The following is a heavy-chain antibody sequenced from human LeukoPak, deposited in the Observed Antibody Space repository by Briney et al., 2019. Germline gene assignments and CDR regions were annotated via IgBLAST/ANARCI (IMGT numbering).Heavy chain of an antibody. CDR1: GGSISSGSYS. D-gene: IGHD3-10*01. CDR3: ARDLRSGSYYPFDY. J-gene: IGHJ4*02. CDR2: ISGSGGST. V-gene: IGHV3-23*01. Sequence: ETLSLTCAVSGGSISSGSYSWSWVRQAPGKGLEWVSAISGSGGSTYYADSVKGRFTISRDNAKNSLYLQMNSLRAEDTAVCYCARDLRSGSYYPFDYWGQGTLVTVSS.